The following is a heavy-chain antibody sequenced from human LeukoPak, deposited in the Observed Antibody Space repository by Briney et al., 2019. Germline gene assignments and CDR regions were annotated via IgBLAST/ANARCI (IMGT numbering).Heavy chain of an antibody. D-gene: IGHD3-3*01. CDR2: ISAYNGNT. CDR1: GYTFTSYG. Sequence: ASVKVSCKASGYTFTSYGISWVRQAPGQGLEWMGWISAYNGNTNYAQKLQSRVTMTTDTSTSTAYMELRSLRSDDTAVYYCARLAIFGVVSKAFDIWGQGTMVTVSS. CDR3: ARLAIFGVVSKAFDI. J-gene: IGHJ3*02. V-gene: IGHV1-18*01.